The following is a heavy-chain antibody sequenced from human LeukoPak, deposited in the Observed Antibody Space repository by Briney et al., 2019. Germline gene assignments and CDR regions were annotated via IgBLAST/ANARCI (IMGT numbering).Heavy chain of an antibody. J-gene: IGHJ5*01. CDR1: GYTFTGYF. Sequence: ASVKVSCKASGYTFTGYFMHWVRQAPGQGLEWMGWINPNIGDASYAQKFQGRVTMTRDRSINIAYMELSRLTSDDTAVYYCARMDLDGGDSIGFDSWGQGTLVTVSS. CDR3: ARMDLDGGDSIGFDS. D-gene: IGHD2-21*02. V-gene: IGHV1-2*02. CDR2: INPNIGDA.